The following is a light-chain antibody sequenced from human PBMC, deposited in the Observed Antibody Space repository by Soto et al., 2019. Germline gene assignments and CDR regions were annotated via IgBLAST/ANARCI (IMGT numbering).Light chain of an antibody. J-gene: IGLJ1*01. V-gene: IGLV2-11*01. CDR2: DVS. CDR1: NSDVGGYSY. CDR3: CSYAGAFTYV. Sequence: QSVLTQPRSVSGSPGHSVTISCTGTNSDVGGYSYVSWYQQHPGKAPKLMISDVSKRPSGVPDRFSGSKFGSTASLTISGLQAEDEADYYCCSYAGAFTYVFGSGTKVIV.